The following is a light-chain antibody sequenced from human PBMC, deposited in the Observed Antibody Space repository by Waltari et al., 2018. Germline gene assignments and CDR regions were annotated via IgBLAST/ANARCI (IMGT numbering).Light chain of an antibody. CDR3: LQYDSKPFA. CDR2: EVS. V-gene: IGKV1-17*01. CDR1: QPVSYY. Sequence: DIQMTQSPSSLSASVGDRVTITCRTSQPVSYYLSWYQVHPGKVPKRLIYEVSTLQTGVPPRFSGSGSGTEFNLTISSLQPEDFAGYFCLQYDSKPFAFGPGTKPDIK. J-gene: IGKJ3*01.